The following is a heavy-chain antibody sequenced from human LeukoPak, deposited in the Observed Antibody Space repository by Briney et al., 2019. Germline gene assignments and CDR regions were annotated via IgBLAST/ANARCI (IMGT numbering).Heavy chain of an antibody. Sequence: GGSLRLSCAVSGFTFDDYAMHWVRPVPGKGLEGVSGINWNSDSIGYADSVKGRFTTSRDNAKNSLYLQMNSLRAEDTAFYYCAINGGGDSGYGNFDYWGQGTLVTVSS. CDR2: INWNSDSI. J-gene: IGHJ4*02. D-gene: IGHD5-12*01. CDR3: AINGGGDSGYGNFDY. CDR1: GFTFDDYA. V-gene: IGHV3-9*01.